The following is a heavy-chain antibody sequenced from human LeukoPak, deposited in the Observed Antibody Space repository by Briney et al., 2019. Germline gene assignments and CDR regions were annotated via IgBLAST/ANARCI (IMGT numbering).Heavy chain of an antibody. CDR2: IYYSGST. J-gene: IGHJ5*02. CDR3: ARGRSGGDWFDP. D-gene: IGHD3-10*01. V-gene: IGHV4-59*01. CDR1: GGSISSYY. Sequence: SETLSLTCTVSGGSISSYYWSWIRQPPGKGLEWIGYIYYSGSTNYNPSLKSRVTISVDTSKNQFSLKLSSVTAADTAVYYCARGRSGGDWFDPWGQGTLVTVSP.